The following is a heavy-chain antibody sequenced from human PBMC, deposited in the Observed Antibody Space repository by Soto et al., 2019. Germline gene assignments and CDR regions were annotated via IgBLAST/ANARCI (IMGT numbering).Heavy chain of an antibody. J-gene: IGHJ6*02. CDR2: IYHSGST. V-gene: IGHV4-4*02. D-gene: IGHD6-6*01. CDR3: ARDNSSSSVGEGYYYYGMDV. Sequence: SETLSLTCAVSGGSISISNWWSWFRQPPGKGLEWIGEIYHSGSTNYNPSLKSRVTISVDKSKNQFSLKLSSVTAADTAVYYCARDNSSSSVGEGYYYYGMDVWGQGTTVTVSS. CDR1: GGSISISNW.